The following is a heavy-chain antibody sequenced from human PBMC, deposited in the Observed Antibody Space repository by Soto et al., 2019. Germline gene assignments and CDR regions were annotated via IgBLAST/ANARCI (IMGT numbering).Heavy chain of an antibody. Sequence: EVQLVESGGGLVHPGGSLRLSCAASGFTFSTFSMNWVRQAPGKGLEWVSYISSSSSTIYYADSVKGRFTISRDNAKNSLYLQMNSLRAEDTAVYYCARDPPSYNSDWVYYFDYWGKGTLVTVSS. CDR1: GFTFSTFS. CDR3: ARDPPSYNSDWVYYFDY. CDR2: ISSSSSTI. J-gene: IGHJ4*02. V-gene: IGHV3-48*01. D-gene: IGHD6-19*01.